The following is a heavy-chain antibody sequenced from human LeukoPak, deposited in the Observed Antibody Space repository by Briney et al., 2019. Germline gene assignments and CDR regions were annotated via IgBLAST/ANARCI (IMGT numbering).Heavy chain of an antibody. CDR3: ARGGAHGMDV. D-gene: IGHD1-26*01. CDR2: ISGVYDNI. V-gene: IGHV3-11*01. Sequence: GGSLRLSCAASGFTFSDYYMTWIRQAPGRGLEWVSYISGVYDNIYYGDSVKGRFTISRDNAKNSVYLQKSSLRADDTAVYYCARGGAHGMDVWGQGTTVTVSS. CDR1: GFTFSDYY. J-gene: IGHJ6*02.